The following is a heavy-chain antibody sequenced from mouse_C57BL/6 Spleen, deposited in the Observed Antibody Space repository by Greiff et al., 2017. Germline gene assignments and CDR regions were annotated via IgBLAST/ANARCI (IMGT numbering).Heavy chain of an antibody. D-gene: IGHD4-1*01. Sequence: VQLQQSGPVLVKPGASVKMSCKASGYTFTDYYMNWVKQSHGKSLEWIGVINPYNGGTSYNQKFKGKATLTVDKSSSTAYMELNSLTSEDSAVXYCARGLGRGDYYAMDYWGQGTSVTVSS. CDR3: ARGLGRGDYYAMDY. CDR2: INPYNGGT. CDR1: GYTFTDYY. V-gene: IGHV1-19*01. J-gene: IGHJ4*01.